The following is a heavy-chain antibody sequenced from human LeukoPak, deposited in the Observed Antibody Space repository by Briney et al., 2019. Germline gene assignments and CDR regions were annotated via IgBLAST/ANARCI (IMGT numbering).Heavy chain of an antibody. CDR2: IYQSGNT. CDR1: GGSISSSNYY. J-gene: IGHJ5*02. V-gene: IGHV4-39*01. D-gene: IGHD7-27*01. CDR3: ARVPRGWFDP. Sequence: SETLSLTCTVSGGSISSSNYYWGWIRQPPGKGLEWIGSIYQSGNTYYNPSLKSRVTIFVDTAKNQFSLRLNSVTAADTAVYYCARVPRGWFDPWGQGTLVTVSS.